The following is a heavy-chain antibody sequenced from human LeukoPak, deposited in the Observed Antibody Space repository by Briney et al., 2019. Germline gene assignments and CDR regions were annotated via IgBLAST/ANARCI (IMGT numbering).Heavy chain of an antibody. Sequence: ASVKVSCKASGYTFTGYNMHRVRQAPGEGVEWTRLINPNSARTNYAQKFPGRVTMPRDTSISTAYMELSRLRSDDTAVYYCARGDSSGWFKSWGQGTLVTVSS. J-gene: IGHJ4*02. CDR3: ARGDSSGWFKS. V-gene: IGHV1-2*06. CDR1: GYTFTGYN. D-gene: IGHD6-19*01. CDR2: INPNSART.